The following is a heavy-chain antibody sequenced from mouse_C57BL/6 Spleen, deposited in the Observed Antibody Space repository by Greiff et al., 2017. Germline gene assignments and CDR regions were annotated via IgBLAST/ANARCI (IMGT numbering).Heavy chain of an antibody. D-gene: IGHD4-1*01. J-gene: IGHJ2*01. CDR1: GFTFSDYG. Sequence: EVKLVESGGGLVKPGGSLKLSCAASGFTFSDYGMHWVRQAPEKGLEWVAYISSGSSTIYYADTVKGRFTISRDNAKNTLFLQMTSLRSEDTAMYYCARNTGSLFDYWGKGTTLTVSS. CDR2: ISSGSSTI. V-gene: IGHV5-17*01. CDR3: ARNTGSLFDY.